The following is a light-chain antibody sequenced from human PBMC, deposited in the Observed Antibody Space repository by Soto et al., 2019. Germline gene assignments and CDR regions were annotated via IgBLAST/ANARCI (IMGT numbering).Light chain of an antibody. CDR1: ETISHY. Sequence: IHMTQSPSALSASVGDRVTISCRASETISHYLNWYQQKPGKAPKLLIYAASSLQSGVPLRFSGSGSGTDFTLTISSLQPEDFATYYCQQTYSTPPTFGQGTKVDIK. CDR2: AAS. CDR3: QQTYSTPPT. J-gene: IGKJ1*01. V-gene: IGKV1-39*01.